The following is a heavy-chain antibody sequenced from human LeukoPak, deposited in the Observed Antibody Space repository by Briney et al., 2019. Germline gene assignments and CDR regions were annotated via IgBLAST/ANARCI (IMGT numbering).Heavy chain of an antibody. Sequence: SETLSLTCIVSDGSISNYYWNWVRQPPGTGLEWIGYVYHSGCTYYNPSLKSRVTISVDTPKNQFSLKLSSVTAADTAVYYCAASFYYDSTFDQWGQGTLVTVSS. D-gene: IGHD3-22*01. CDR3: AASFYYDSTFDQ. J-gene: IGHJ4*02. V-gene: IGHV4-59*08. CDR2: VYHSGCT. CDR1: DGSISNYY.